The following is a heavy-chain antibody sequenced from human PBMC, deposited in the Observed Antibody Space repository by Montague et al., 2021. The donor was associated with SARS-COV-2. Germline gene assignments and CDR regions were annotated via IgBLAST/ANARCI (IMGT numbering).Heavy chain of an antibody. CDR2: IYASGST. Sequence: SETLSLTCSIPGVSITSYYWSWVRQPAGKGLEWIGHIYASGSTNYSPSRKSRVRLSIDNPKNQFSLKLESLTSADTAVYYCVREGGNWYYFDYWGQGALVTVSA. V-gene: IGHV4-4*07. D-gene: IGHD3-16*01. J-gene: IGHJ4*02. CDR1: GVSITSYY. CDR3: VREGGNWYYFDY.